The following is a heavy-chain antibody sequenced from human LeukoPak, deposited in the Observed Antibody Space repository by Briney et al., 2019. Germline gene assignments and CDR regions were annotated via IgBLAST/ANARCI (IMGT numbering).Heavy chain of an antibody. CDR2: INPNSGGT. CDR1: GYTFTGYY. J-gene: IGHJ6*02. Sequence: GASVKVSCKASGYTFTGYYMHWVRQAPGQGLEWMGWINPNSGGTSYAQKFQGRVTMTRDTSISTAYMELSRLRSDDTAVYYCARALFVYGMDVWGQGTTVTVSS. V-gene: IGHV1-2*02. CDR3: ARALFVYGMDV.